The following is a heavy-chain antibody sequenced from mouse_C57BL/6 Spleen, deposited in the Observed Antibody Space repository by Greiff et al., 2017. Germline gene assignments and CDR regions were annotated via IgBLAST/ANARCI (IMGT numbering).Heavy chain of an antibody. D-gene: IGHD2-3*01. CDR3: ARSYDGYYDYYAMDY. Sequence: VQLQQSGPELVKPGASVKIPCKASGYTFTDYNMDWVKQSHGKSLEWIGDINPNNGGTIYNQKFKGKATLTVDKSSSTAYMELRSLTSEDTAVYDGARSYDGYYDYYAMDYWGQGTSVTVSS. CDR1: GYTFTDYN. J-gene: IGHJ4*01. CDR2: INPNNGGT. V-gene: IGHV1-18*01.